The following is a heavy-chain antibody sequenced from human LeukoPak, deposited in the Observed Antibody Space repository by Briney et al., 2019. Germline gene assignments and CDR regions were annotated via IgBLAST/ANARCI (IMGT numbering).Heavy chain of an antibody. CDR3: ARGRRRLLGYCSSTSCPLDAFDI. Sequence: SETLSLTCAVYGGSSSGYYWSWIRQPPGKGLEWIGEINHSGSTNYNPSLKSRVTISVDTSKNQFSLKLSSVTAADTAVYYCARGRRRLLGYCSSTSCPLDAFDIWGQGTMVTVSS. D-gene: IGHD2-2*01. CDR2: INHSGST. J-gene: IGHJ3*02. CDR1: GGSSSGYY. V-gene: IGHV4-34*01.